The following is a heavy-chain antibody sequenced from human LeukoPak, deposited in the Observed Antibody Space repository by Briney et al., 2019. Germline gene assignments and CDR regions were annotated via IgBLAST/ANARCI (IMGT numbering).Heavy chain of an antibody. Sequence: ASVKVSCKASGGTFSSYAISWVRQAPGQGLEWMGGIIPIFGTANYAQKFQGRVTITADESTSTAYMELSSLRSEDTAVYYCARDLDYGGNPYHYFDYWGQGTLVTVSS. CDR2: IIPIFGTA. D-gene: IGHD4-23*01. CDR1: GGTFSSYA. J-gene: IGHJ4*02. V-gene: IGHV1-69*13. CDR3: ARDLDYGGNPYHYFDY.